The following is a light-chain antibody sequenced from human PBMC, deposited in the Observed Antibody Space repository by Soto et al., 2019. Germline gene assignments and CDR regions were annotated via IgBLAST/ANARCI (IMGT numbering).Light chain of an antibody. V-gene: IGLV2-11*01. CDR1: SSDVGVYNY. J-gene: IGLJ1*01. CDR2: DVS. Sequence: QSALTQPRSVSGSPGQSVTISCTGTSSDVGVYNYVSWYQHHPGKAPKYMIYDVSKRPSGVPDRFSGSKSGNTASLTISGLQAEDEADYYCCSYAGTYSYVFGTGTKLTVL. CDR3: CSYAGTYSYV.